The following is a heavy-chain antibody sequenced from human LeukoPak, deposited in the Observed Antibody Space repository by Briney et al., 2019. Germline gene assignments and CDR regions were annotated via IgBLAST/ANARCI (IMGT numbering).Heavy chain of an antibody. CDR1: GSTSTGYF. CDR3: AVGLDIAMPGKVPTG. V-gene: IGHV1-2*02. J-gene: IGHJ4*02. CDR2: PNPKSGGT. Sequence: ASMKVSCKASGSTSTGYFFHGVGKAPGKELEGMVGPNPKSGGTKYAQRFQGRVTMTWDTSISTAYMDLARLRSDDTAVYYCAVGLDIAMPGKVPTGWGQGTLVTVSS. D-gene: IGHD6-19*01.